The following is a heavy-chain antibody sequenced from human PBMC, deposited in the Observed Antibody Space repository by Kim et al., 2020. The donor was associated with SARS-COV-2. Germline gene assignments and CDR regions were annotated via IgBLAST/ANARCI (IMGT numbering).Heavy chain of an antibody. CDR2: INAGNGNT. D-gene: IGHD3-22*01. Sequence: ASVKVSCKASGYTFTSYAMHWVRQAPGQRLEWMGWINAGNGNTKYSQKFQGRVTITRDTSASTAYMELSSLRSEDTAVYYCARNYYDSSGNQNWFDPWGQGTLVTVSS. CDR3: ARNYYDSSGNQNWFDP. CDR1: GYTFTSYA. V-gene: IGHV1-3*01. J-gene: IGHJ5*02.